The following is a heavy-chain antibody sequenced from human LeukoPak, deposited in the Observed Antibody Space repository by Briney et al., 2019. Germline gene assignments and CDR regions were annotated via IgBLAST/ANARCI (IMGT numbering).Heavy chain of an antibody. V-gene: IGHV4-39*01. CDR3: ARLEAVAGTKGAFDI. Sequence: SETLSLTCTVSGGSISSSSYYWGWIRQPPGKGLEWIGSIYYSGSTYYNPSLKSRATISVDTSKNQFSLKLSSVTAADTAVYYCARLEAVAGTKGAFDIWGQGTMVTVSS. J-gene: IGHJ3*02. CDR2: IYYSGST. D-gene: IGHD6-19*01. CDR1: GGSISSSSYY.